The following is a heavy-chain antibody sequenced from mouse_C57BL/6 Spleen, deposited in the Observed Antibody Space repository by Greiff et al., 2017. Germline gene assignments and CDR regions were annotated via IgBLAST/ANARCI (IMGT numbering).Heavy chain of an antibody. Sequence: QVQLQQSGAELVKPGASVKISCKASGYAFSSYWMNWVKQRPGKGLEWIGQIYPGDGDTNYNGKFKGKATLTADKSSSTAYMQLSSLTSEDSAVCFCARYLRSYGNPFDYWGQGTTLTVSS. V-gene: IGHV1-80*01. CDR2: IYPGDGDT. D-gene: IGHD2-1*01. CDR1: GYAFSSYW. CDR3: ARYLRSYGNPFDY. J-gene: IGHJ2*01.